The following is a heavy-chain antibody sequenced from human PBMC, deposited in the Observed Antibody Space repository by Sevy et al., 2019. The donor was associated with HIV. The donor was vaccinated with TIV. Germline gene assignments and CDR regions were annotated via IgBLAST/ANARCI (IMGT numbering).Heavy chain of an antibody. CDR1: GDTFSIYG. Sequence: ASVKVSCKASGDTFSIYGISWVRQAPGQGLEWMGGIIPLFDTTNNAQKFHDRVTFTVDESTSTAYMELSSLRSEDTAMYYCARAFPNILTGYYDYWGQGTLVTVSS. J-gene: IGHJ4*02. CDR2: IIPLFDTT. CDR3: ARAFPNILTGYYDY. D-gene: IGHD3-9*01. V-gene: IGHV1-69*13.